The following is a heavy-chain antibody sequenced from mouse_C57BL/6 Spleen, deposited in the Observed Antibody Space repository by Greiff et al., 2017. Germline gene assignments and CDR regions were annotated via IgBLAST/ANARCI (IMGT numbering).Heavy chain of an antibody. CDR2: ISSGGDYI. CDR1: GFTFSSYA. D-gene: IGHD1-1*01. CDR3: TREGTTVVAPGFAY. Sequence: EVKLMESGEGLVKPGGSLKLSCAASGFTFSSYAMSWVRQTPEKRLEWVAYISSGGDYIYYADTVKGRFTISRDNARNTLYLQMGSLKSEDTAMYYCTREGTTVVAPGFAYWGQGTLVTVSA. V-gene: IGHV5-9-1*02. J-gene: IGHJ3*01.